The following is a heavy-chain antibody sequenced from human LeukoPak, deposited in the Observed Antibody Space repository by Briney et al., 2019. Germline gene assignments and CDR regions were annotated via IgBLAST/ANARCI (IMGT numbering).Heavy chain of an antibody. Sequence: GGSLRLSCAASGFTFSDYYLSWIRQAPGKGLEWVSYMSSSGSTIYYADSVKGRFTISRDNAKNSLYLQMNSLRAEDTAVYYCAKESRQWLVLGGVDYWGQGTLVTVSS. CDR1: GFTFSDYY. J-gene: IGHJ4*02. CDR3: AKESRQWLVLGGVDY. CDR2: MSSSGSTI. V-gene: IGHV3-11*04. D-gene: IGHD6-19*01.